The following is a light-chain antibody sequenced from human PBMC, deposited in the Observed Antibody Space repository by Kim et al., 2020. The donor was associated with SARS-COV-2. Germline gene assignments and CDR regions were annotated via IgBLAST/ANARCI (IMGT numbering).Light chain of an antibody. V-gene: IGLV3-25*03. J-gene: IGLJ3*02. CDR3: QSADSSYTFWV. Sequence: SYELTQPPSVSVSPGQTARITCSGDALPKQYAYWFQQKPVQAPVVVIYEDTERPSGIPERFSGSTSGTTVTLTISGVQAEDEADYYCQSADSSYTFWVFG. CDR2: EDT. CDR1: ALPKQY.